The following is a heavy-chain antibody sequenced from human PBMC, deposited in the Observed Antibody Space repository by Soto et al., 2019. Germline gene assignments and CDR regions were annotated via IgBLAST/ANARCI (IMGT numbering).Heavy chain of an antibody. CDR1: GLTVSHNY. Sequence: PGGSLTLSCVASGLTVSHNYMAWVRQAPEMGLEWVSILYTEGTTYYADSVKGRFTISRDSSKNTLFLQMDSLRAEDTAVYYCVRPRPSGENYGMDVWGQGTTVTVSS. V-gene: IGHV3-53*01. CDR2: LYTEGTT. J-gene: IGHJ6*02. D-gene: IGHD3-16*01. CDR3: VRPRPSGENYGMDV.